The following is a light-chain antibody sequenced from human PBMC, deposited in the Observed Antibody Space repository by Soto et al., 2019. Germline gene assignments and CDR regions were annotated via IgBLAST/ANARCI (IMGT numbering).Light chain of an antibody. CDR1: QSVSSNY. CDR2: GAS. Sequence: EIVLTQSPGTLSLSPGERATLSCRASQSVSSNYLAWYQQRPGQSPRLLIFGASYRAAGIPDRFSGSGSGTDFILTISRLEPEDFAVYYCQHYGSSPPEFTFGPGTKVDSK. CDR3: QHYGSSPPEFT. J-gene: IGKJ3*01. V-gene: IGKV3-20*01.